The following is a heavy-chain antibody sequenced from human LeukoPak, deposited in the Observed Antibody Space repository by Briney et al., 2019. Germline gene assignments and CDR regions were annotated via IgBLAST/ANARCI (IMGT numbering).Heavy chain of an antibody. D-gene: IGHD6-19*01. CDR1: GYTFTGYY. Sequence: ASVKVSCKASGYTFTGYYMHWVRQAPEQGLEWMGWINPNSGGTNYAQKFQGRVTMTRDTSISTAYMELSRLRSDDTALYYCAKDIIPLQWLGPCAFDIWGQGTMVTVSS. CDR3: AKDIIPLQWLGPCAFDI. CDR2: INPNSGGT. V-gene: IGHV1-2*02. J-gene: IGHJ3*02.